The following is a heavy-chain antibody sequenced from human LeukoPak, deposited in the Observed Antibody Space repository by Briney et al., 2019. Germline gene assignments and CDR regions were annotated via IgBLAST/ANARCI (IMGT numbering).Heavy chain of an antibody. D-gene: IGHD3-16*01. CDR2: IYYGGST. V-gene: IGHV4-61*01. CDR3: ARDSIITPGSFDP. J-gene: IGHJ5*02. CDR1: GGSISSSSYY. Sequence: MTSETLSLTCTVSGGSISSSSYYWGWIRQPPGKGLEWIGYIYYGGSTTYNPSLKSRVTMSIDTSKNQFSLKLSSGTVADTAVYYCARDSIITPGSFDPWGQGILVTVSS.